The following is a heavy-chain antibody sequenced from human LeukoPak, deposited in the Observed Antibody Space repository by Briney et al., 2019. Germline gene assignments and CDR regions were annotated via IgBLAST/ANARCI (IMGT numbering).Heavy chain of an antibody. V-gene: IGHV1-24*01. CDR2: FDPEGGET. Sequence: GASVKVSCKVSGYTLTELSMHWVRQAPGKGLEWMGGFDPEGGETIYAQKFQGRVTMTEDTSTDTAYMELSSLRSEDTAVYYCATVIPGDDAVAFDYWGQGTLVTVSS. D-gene: IGHD2-15*01. J-gene: IGHJ4*02. CDR3: ATVIPGDDAVAFDY. CDR1: GYTLTELS.